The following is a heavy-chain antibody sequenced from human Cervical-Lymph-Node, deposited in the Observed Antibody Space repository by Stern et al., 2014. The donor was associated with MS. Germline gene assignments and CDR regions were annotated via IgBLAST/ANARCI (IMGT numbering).Heavy chain of an antibody. Sequence: QLQLQESGPGLVKPSETLSLTCTVSGGSISSSSYYWGWIRQPPGKGLEWIGSIYYSGSTYYNPSLKSRVTISVDTSKNQFSLKLSSGTAADTAVYYCARDYGDYLNWFDPWGQGTLVTVSS. D-gene: IGHD4-17*01. V-gene: IGHV4-39*01. CDR1: GGSISSSSYY. J-gene: IGHJ5*02. CDR3: ARDYGDYLNWFDP. CDR2: IYYSGST.